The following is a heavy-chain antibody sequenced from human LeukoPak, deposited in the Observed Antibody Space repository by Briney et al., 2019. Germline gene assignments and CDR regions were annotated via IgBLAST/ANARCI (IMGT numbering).Heavy chain of an antibody. D-gene: IGHD3-22*01. J-gene: IGHJ4*02. Sequence: SETLSLTPAVYVESPSGYYWSGIRQPPGKGLEWVGEIYHSGSTNYAPSLKRRVTISVDTSKNQFSLKLSSVTAADTAVYYCARVRLHSSGYYRRYYFDYWGQGTLVTVSS. CDR2: IYHSGST. CDR3: ARVRLHSSGYYRRYYFDY. CDR1: VESPSGYY. V-gene: IGHV4-34*01.